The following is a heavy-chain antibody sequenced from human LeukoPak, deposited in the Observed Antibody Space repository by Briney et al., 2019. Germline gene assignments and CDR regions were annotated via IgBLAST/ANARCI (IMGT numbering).Heavy chain of an antibody. CDR1: GFTFSSYG. CDR2: ISYDGSNK. CDR3: ASGWYTHFDY. Sequence: PGGSLRLSCAASGFTFSSYGMHWVCQAPGKGLEWVAVISYDGSNKYYADSVKGRFTISRDNSKNTLYLQMSSLRAEDTAVYYCASGWYTHFDYWGQGTLVTVSS. D-gene: IGHD6-19*01. J-gene: IGHJ4*02. V-gene: IGHV3-30*03.